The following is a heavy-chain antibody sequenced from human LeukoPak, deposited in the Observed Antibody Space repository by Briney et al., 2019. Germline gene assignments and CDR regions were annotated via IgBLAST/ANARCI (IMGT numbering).Heavy chain of an antibody. V-gene: IGHV1-18*01. J-gene: IGHJ5*02. CDR1: GYTFTRYG. Sequence: ASVKVSCKASGYTFTRYGMSWVRQAPGQGLEWMGWISGYNGNTSCAQKIQGRLSMTTDTSTSTAYMELRSLRSDDTAVYYCVSEDCSGGSCYPFDPWGQGTLVTVSS. D-gene: IGHD2-15*01. CDR2: ISGYNGNT. CDR3: VSEDCSGGSCYPFDP.